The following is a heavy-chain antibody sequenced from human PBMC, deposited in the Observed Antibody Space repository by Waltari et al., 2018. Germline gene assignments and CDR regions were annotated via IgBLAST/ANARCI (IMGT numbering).Heavy chain of an antibody. V-gene: IGHV3-30*18. CDR1: GFTFSAYG. Sequence: QVQLVESGGGVVQPGRSLRLSCAASGFTFSAYGMHWVRQAPGKGVEGVAVMSYDGRNKNYAGSVKGRVTISRDSSNNTLYLQMNSLSAEDTAVYYCAKDDGRGLCFDYWGQGTLVTVSS. J-gene: IGHJ4*02. CDR3: AKDDGRGLCFDY. CDR2: MSYDGRNK. D-gene: IGHD1-26*01.